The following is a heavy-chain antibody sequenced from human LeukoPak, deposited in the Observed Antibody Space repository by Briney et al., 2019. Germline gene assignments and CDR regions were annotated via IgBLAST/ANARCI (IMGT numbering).Heavy chain of an antibody. CDR3: ARGYCSIANCYSVWFDS. V-gene: IGHV4-59*01. Sequence: PSETLSLTCTVSGVSICSYYWSWIRQPPGKGLEGIGYIYHSGSTNYNPSLKSRVTISGDTSKNQFSLKLDSVTAADAAVYYCARGYCSIANCYSVWFDSWGQGTLVTVSS. D-gene: IGHD2-2*01. CDR2: IYHSGST. CDR1: GVSICSYY. J-gene: IGHJ5*01.